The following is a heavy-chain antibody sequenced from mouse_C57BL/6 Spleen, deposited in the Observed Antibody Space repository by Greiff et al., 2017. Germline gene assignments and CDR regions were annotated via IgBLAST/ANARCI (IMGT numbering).Heavy chain of an antibody. CDR1: GYSITSGYY. D-gene: IGHD4-1*01. Sequence: EVQLQESGPGLVKPSQSLSLTCSVTGYSITSGYYWNWIRQFPGNKLEWMGYISYDGSNNYNPSLKNRISITRDTSKNQFFLKLNSVTTEDTATYYCARSSNWEGYAMDYWGQGTSVTVSS. CDR2: ISYDGSN. V-gene: IGHV3-6*01. CDR3: ARSSNWEGYAMDY. J-gene: IGHJ4*01.